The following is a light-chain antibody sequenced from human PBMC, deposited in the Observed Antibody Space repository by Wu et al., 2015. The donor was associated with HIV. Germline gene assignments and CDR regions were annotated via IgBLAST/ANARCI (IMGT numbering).Light chain of an antibody. V-gene: IGKV1-NL1*01. CDR3: QQYSSYSAWT. Sequence: DIQMTQSPSSLSASVGDRVTITCRASQGISKSLAWYQQKPGKAPKLLLFATSRLETGVPSRFSGSGSETEFTLTITSLQPDDFATYYCQQYSSYSAWTFGLGTKVEIK. J-gene: IGKJ1*01. CDR1: QGISKS. CDR2: ATS.